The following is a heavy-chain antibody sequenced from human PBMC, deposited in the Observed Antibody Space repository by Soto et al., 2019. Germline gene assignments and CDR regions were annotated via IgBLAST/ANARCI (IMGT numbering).Heavy chain of an antibody. Sequence: VQLQESGPGLVKPSQTLSLTCTVSGGSISSGGYYWSWIRQHPGKGLEWIGYIYYSGSTYYNPSLKSRVTISVDTSKNQFSLKLSSVTAADTAVYYCARRVNDYGSGSYGGEWFDPWGQGTLVTVSS. V-gene: IGHV4-31*03. CDR2: IYYSGST. D-gene: IGHD3-10*01. CDR3: ARRVNDYGSGSYGGEWFDP. J-gene: IGHJ5*02. CDR1: GGSISSGGYY.